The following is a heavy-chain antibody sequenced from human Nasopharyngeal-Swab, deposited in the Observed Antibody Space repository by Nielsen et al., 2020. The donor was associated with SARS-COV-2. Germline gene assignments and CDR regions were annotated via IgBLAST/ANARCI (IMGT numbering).Heavy chain of an antibody. CDR3: ARTDYYGSGSPDY. J-gene: IGHJ4*02. CDR2: IYYSGST. D-gene: IGHD3-10*01. CDR1: GGPISSSSYY. V-gene: IGHV4-39*01. Sequence: ESLKISCTVSGGPISSSSYYWGWIRPPPGKGLEWIGSIYYSGSTYYNPSLKSRVTISVDTSKNQFSLKLSSVTAADTAVYYCARTDYYGSGSPDYWGQGTLVTVSS.